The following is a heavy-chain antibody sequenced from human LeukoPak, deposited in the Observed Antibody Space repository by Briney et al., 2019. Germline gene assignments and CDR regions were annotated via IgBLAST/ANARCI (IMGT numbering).Heavy chain of an antibody. Sequence: GGSLRLSCAASGFTFSSYAMHWVRQAPGKGLEWVAVISYDGSNKYYADSVKGRFTISRDNAKNSLYLQVNSLRAEDTAVYYCARGVGATSRPSYFDYWGQGTLVTVSS. J-gene: IGHJ4*02. CDR2: ISYDGSNK. D-gene: IGHD1-26*01. V-gene: IGHV3-30-3*01. CDR3: ARGVGATSRPSYFDY. CDR1: GFTFSSYA.